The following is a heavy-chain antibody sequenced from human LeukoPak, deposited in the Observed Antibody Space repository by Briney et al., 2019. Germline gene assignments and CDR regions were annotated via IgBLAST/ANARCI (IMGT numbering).Heavy chain of an antibody. CDR3: AKEIFSGLLYIDY. CDR2: ISYDGSNK. V-gene: IGHV3-30-3*02. J-gene: IGHJ4*02. CDR1: GITFSSYA. D-gene: IGHD5-12*01. Sequence: PGGSLRLSCVASGITFSSYAMHWVRQAPGKGLEWVAVISYDGSNKYYADSVKGRFTISSDNSKNTVYLQMNSLRPEDMAVYYCAKEIFSGLLYIDYWGQGTLVTVSS.